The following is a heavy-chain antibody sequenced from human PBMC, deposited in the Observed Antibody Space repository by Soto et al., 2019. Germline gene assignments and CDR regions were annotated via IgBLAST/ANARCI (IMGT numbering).Heavy chain of an antibody. J-gene: IGHJ5*02. Sequence: SETLSLTCTVSGGSISSNNYYWGWIRQPPGKGLEWIGYIYYSGSTYYNPSLKSRVTISVDTSKNQFSLKLSSVTAADTAVYYCARVPTVYNWFDPWGQGTLVTVSS. CDR1: GGSISSNNYY. V-gene: IGHV4-31*03. D-gene: IGHD4-17*01. CDR2: IYYSGST. CDR3: ARVPTVYNWFDP.